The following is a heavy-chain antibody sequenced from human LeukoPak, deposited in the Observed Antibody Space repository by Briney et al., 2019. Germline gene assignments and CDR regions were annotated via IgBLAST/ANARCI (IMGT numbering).Heavy chain of an antibody. CDR1: GYTFTDFY. Sequence: ASVKVSCKASGYTFTDFYIHWVRQAPGQGLEWMGWINPNSGGTNYPQEFQGRVTMTRDTSISTAYMELSRLRSDDTAVYYCARALPYSSGWYDYWGQGTLVTVSS. CDR3: ARALPYSSGWYDY. CDR2: INPNSGGT. J-gene: IGHJ4*02. D-gene: IGHD6-19*01. V-gene: IGHV1-2*02.